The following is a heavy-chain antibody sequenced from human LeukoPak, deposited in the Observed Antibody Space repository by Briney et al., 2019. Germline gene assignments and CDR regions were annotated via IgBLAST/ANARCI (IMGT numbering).Heavy chain of an antibody. CDR1: GYAFTSYG. Sequence: ASVKVSCKASGYAFTSYGISWVRQAPGQGLEWMGWISAYNGNTNYAQKLQGRVTMTTDTSTSTAYMELRNLRSDDTAVYYCARDRFDDSRGYYYHYYYYMDVWGKGTTVTVSS. CDR3: ARDRFDDSRGYYYHYYYYMDV. D-gene: IGHD3-22*01. CDR2: ISAYNGNT. V-gene: IGHV1-18*01. J-gene: IGHJ6*03.